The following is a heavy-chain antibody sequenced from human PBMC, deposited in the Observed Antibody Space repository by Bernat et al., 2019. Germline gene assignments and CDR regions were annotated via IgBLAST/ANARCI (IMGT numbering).Heavy chain of an antibody. CDR1: GFTFSSYG. CDR2: IWYDGSNK. D-gene: IGHD6-13*01. V-gene: IGHV3-33*01. J-gene: IGHJ4*02. CDR3: ARDKAPTPPYSSSWSAPDY. Sequence: QVQLVESGGGVVQPGRSLRLSCAASGFTFSSYGMHWVRQAPGKGLEWVAVIWYDGSNKYYADSVKGRFTISRDNSKNTLYLQMNSLRAEDTAVDYCARDKAPTPPYSSSWSAPDYWGQGTLVTVSS.